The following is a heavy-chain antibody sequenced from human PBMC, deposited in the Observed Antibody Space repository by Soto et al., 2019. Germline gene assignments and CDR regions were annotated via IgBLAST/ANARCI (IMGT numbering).Heavy chain of an antibody. D-gene: IGHD2-2*01. CDR3: ARGQLLWDY. CDR1: GGSFSGYY. J-gene: IGHJ4*02. CDR2: INHSGST. Sequence: PSETLSLTCAVYGGSFSGYYWSWIRQPPGKGLEWIGEINHSGSTNYNPSLKSRVTISVDTSKNQFSLKLSSVTAADTAVYYCARGQLLWDYWGQGTLVTVSS. V-gene: IGHV4-34*01.